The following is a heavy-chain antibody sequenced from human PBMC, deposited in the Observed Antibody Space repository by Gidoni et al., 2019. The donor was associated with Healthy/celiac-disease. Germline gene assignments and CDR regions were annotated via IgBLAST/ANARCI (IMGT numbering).Heavy chain of an antibody. CDR1: GGSISSYY. D-gene: IGHD3-9*01. Sequence: QVQLQESGPGLVTPSETLSLTCTVSGGSISSYYWSWIRQPPGKGLEWIGYIYYSGSTNYNPSLKSRVTISVDTSKNQFSLKLSSVTAADTAVYYCARGSYDILTGYSYYFDYWGQGTLVTVSS. J-gene: IGHJ4*02. CDR2: IYYSGST. V-gene: IGHV4-59*01. CDR3: ARGSYDILTGYSYYFDY.